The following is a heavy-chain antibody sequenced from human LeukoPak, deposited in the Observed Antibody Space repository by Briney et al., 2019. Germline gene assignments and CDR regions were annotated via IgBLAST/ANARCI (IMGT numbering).Heavy chain of an antibody. J-gene: IGHJ4*02. CDR2: IYYSGSI. CDR3: ARQSWFVWGTYLSYFDF. CDR1: GGSIRSSSEY. Sequence: PSENLSLTCTVSGGSIRSSSEYWGWIRQPQGKGLEWIENIYYSGSINYNRSLKSRVPISVDTSKNQFLLKLGSVTAADTAVYYCARQSWFVWGTYLSYFDFWGQGTLVTVSS. D-gene: IGHD3-16*01. V-gene: IGHV4-39*01.